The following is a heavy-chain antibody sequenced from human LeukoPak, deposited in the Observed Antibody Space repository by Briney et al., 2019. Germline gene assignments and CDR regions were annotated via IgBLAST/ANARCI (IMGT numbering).Heavy chain of an antibody. J-gene: IGHJ5*02. CDR1: GGSISSYY. CDR3: ARGVRSAPEYSGSYYWFDP. Sequence: PSETLSLTCTVSGGSISSYYWSWIRQPPGKGLEWIGYIYYSGSTNYNPSLKSRVTISVDTSKNQFSLKLSSVTATDTAVYYCARGVRSAPEYSGSYYWFDPWGQGTLVTVSS. D-gene: IGHD1-26*01. CDR2: IYYSGST. V-gene: IGHV4-59*01.